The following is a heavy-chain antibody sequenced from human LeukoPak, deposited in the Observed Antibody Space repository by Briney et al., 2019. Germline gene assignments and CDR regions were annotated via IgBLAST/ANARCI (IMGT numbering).Heavy chain of an antibody. CDR2: INPNRGGT. CDR3: ARDVRSSSSGLSDY. V-gene: IGHV1-2*06. J-gene: IGHJ4*02. D-gene: IGHD6-6*01. Sequence: GASVKVSCKASGYTFTGYYMHWVRQAPGQGLEWMVRINPNRGGTNYAQKFQGRVTMTRDTSISTAYMELSRLRSDDTAVYYCARDVRSSSSGLSDYWGQGTLVTVSS. CDR1: GYTFTGYY.